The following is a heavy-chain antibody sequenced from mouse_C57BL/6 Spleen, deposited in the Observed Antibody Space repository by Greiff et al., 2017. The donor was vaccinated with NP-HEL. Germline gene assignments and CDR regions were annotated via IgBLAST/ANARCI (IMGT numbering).Heavy chain of an antibody. CDR1: GFTFSDYY. CDR3: ARRDDGYYFDY. Sequence: EVHLVESEGGLVQPGSSMKLSCTASGFTFSDYYMAWVRQVPEKGLEWVANINYDGSSTYYLDSLKSRFIISRDNAKNILYLQMSSLTSEDTATYYCARRDDGYYFDYWGQGTTLTVSS. CDR2: INYDGSST. J-gene: IGHJ2*01. V-gene: IGHV5-16*01. D-gene: IGHD2-3*01.